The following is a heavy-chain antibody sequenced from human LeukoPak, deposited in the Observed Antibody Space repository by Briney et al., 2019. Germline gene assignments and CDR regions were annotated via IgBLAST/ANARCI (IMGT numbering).Heavy chain of an antibody. CDR3: ASEAAYGSTWYYFDY. Sequence: SETLSLTCTVSGGSISSGDYYWSWIRQPPGKGLERIGYIYYSGSTYYNPSLKSRITISVDTSKNQFSLTLTSVTAADTAVYYCASEAAYGSTWYYFDYWGQGTLVTVSS. CDR2: IYYSGST. J-gene: IGHJ4*02. D-gene: IGHD6-13*01. CDR1: GGSISSGDYY. V-gene: IGHV4-30-4*08.